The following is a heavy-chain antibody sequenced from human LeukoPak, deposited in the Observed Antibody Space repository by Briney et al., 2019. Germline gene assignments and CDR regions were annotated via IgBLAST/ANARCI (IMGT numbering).Heavy chain of an antibody. J-gene: IGHJ4*02. V-gene: IGHV3-21*01. Sequence: GGSLRLSCAVSGITFSTYSMNWVRQAPGKGLEWVSSISSSSSHIFYANSLKGRFTISRDNTKSSLYLQMNSLTADDTAVYHCAGDTHPLIDSWGQGTLVTVSS. CDR3: AGDTHPLIDS. CDR2: ISSSSSHI. CDR1: GITFSTYS.